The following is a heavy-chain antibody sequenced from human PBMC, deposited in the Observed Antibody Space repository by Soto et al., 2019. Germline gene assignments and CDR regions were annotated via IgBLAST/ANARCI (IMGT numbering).Heavy chain of an antibody. D-gene: IGHD4-4*01. CDR1: GYTFTSYA. CDR2: INAGNGNT. V-gene: IGHV1-3*01. CDR3: ARVPTVTTSYYYYMDV. J-gene: IGHJ6*03. Sequence: GASVKVSCKASGYTFTSYAMHWVRQAPGQRLEWMGWINAGNGNTKYSQKFQGRVTITRDTSASTAYMELSSLRSEDTAVYYCARVPTVTTSYYYYMDVWGKGTTVTVSS.